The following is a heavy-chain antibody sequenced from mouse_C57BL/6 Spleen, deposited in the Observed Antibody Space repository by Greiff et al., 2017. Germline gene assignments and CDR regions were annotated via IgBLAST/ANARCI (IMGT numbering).Heavy chain of an antibody. CDR1: GYSFTDYN. Sequence: VQLQQPGPELVKPGASVKISCKASGYSFTDYNMNWVKQSNGKSLEWIGVITPNYGTTSYNQKFKGKATLTVDQSSSTAYMQLNRLTSEDSAVYYCERERDYYGSRGFDVWGTGTTVTVSS. D-gene: IGHD1-1*01. CDR3: ERERDYYGSRGFDV. V-gene: IGHV1-39*01. CDR2: ITPNYGTT. J-gene: IGHJ1*03.